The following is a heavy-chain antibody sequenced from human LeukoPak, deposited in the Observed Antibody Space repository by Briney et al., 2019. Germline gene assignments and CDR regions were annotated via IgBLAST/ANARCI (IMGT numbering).Heavy chain of an antibody. CDR2: ISGSGGST. CDR1: GFTFSSYA. V-gene: IGHV3-23*01. J-gene: IGHJ4*02. CDR3: AKPPRLGYCSSTSCYLDY. Sequence: GGSLRLSCAASGFTFSSYAMSWVRQAPGKGLEWVSAISGSGGSTYYADSVKGRFTIPRDNSKNTLYLQMNSLRAEDTAVYYCAKPPRLGYCSSTSCYLDYWGQGTLVTVSS. D-gene: IGHD2-2*01.